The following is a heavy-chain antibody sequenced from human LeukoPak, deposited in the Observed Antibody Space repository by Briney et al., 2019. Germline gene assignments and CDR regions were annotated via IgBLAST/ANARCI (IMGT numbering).Heavy chain of an antibody. J-gene: IGHJ4*02. Sequence: SETLSLTCTVSGGSISSSSYYWGWIRQPPGKGLEWIGSIYYSGSTYYNPSLKSRVTISVDTSKNQFSLKLSSVTAADTAVYYCARHGRRMVRGNYYFDYWGQGTLVTVSS. V-gene: IGHV4-39*01. CDR2: IYYSGST. D-gene: IGHD3-10*01. CDR3: ARHGRRMVRGNYYFDY. CDR1: GGSISSSSYY.